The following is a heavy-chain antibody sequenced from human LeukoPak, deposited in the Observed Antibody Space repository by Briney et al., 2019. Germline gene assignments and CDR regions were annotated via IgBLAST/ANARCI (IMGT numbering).Heavy chain of an antibody. CDR1: GYTFTGYY. CDR2: INPNSGGT. CDR3: ARGWGTYYFDY. J-gene: IGHJ4*02. Sequence: GASVKVSCKASGYTFTGYYIHWVRQAPGQGLEWMGRINPNSGGTNYAQIFQGRVTMSRDTSITTAYLELSRLRFDDTAVYYCARGWGTYYFDYWGQGTLVTVSS. D-gene: IGHD3-16*01. V-gene: IGHV1-2*06.